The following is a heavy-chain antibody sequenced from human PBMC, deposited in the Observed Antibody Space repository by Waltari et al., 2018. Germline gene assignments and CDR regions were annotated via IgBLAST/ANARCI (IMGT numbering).Heavy chain of an antibody. CDR2: INPVNGDT. V-gene: IGHV1-3*01. J-gene: IGHJ4*02. Sequence: QVQLVQSGAEVKKPGASMKVSCKASGYIFISYPFHWVRLAPGQRLEWMGRINPVNGDTRYSEKFQGRVTITRDTSASTVYMELTSLRFEDTAVYYCTRETIFGVLGGDYWGQGTLVTVSS. D-gene: IGHD3-3*01. CDR3: TRETIFGVLGGDY. CDR1: GYIFISYP.